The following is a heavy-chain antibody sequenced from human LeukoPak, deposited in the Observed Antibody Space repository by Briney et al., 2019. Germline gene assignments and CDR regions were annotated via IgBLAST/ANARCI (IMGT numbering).Heavy chain of an antibody. CDR2: LYSGGTT. D-gene: IGHD2-2*01. CDR3: ARAREGDQVLFETPMF. Sequence: GGSLRLSCAASGFTVSSNYMSWVRQAPGKGLEWVSVLYSGGTTYYADSVKGRFTISRGSSKNTVYLQMNSLRAEDTAVYYCARAREGDQVLFETPMFWGQGTLVTVSS. V-gene: IGHV3-53*01. CDR1: GFTVSSNY. J-gene: IGHJ4*02.